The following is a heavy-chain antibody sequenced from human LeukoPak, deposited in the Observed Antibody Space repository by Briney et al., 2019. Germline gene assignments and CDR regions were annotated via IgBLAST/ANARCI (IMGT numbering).Heavy chain of an antibody. D-gene: IGHD1-1*01. CDR3: ARDLELERNRWNYFES. Sequence: SETLSLTYTVSGGSISSYYWSWIRQPPGKGLEWIGYIYYRGSTQYNPSLKSRVTISVDTSKQQFSLKLSSVTAADTAVYYCARDLELERNRWNYFESWGQGTLVTVSS. V-gene: IGHV4-59*01. J-gene: IGHJ4*02. CDR2: IYYRGST. CDR1: GGSISSYY.